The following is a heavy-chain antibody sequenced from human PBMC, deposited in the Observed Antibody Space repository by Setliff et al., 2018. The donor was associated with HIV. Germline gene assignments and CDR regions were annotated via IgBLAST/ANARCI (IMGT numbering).Heavy chain of an antibody. V-gene: IGHV4-39*07. D-gene: IGHD2-15*01. Sequence: PSETLSLTCTVSGGSISSSSYYWGWIRQPPGKGLEWIGGIYYSGSTFYNPSLKSRVSISLDMSKNLFSLNLTSVTAADTAVYYCARDLGYCSGGSCYWYYWGQGTLVTVSS. J-gene: IGHJ4*02. CDR1: GGSISSSSYY. CDR2: IYYSGST. CDR3: ARDLGYCSGGSCYWYY.